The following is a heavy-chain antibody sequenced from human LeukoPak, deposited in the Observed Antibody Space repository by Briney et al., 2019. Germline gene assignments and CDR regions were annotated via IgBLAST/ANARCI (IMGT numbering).Heavy chain of an antibody. CDR3: AREDVVLVDAVRYYYYGMDV. D-gene: IGHD2-8*01. V-gene: IGHV1-46*01. CDR2: INPSGGST. J-gene: IGHJ6*02. Sequence: ASVKVSCKASGYNFISYYMHWVRQAPGQGLEWMGIINPSGGSTSYAQKFQDRVTMTRDTSASTVYMELSSLKSEDTAVYYCAREDVVLVDAVRYYYYGMDVWGQGTTVTVSS. CDR1: GYNFISYY.